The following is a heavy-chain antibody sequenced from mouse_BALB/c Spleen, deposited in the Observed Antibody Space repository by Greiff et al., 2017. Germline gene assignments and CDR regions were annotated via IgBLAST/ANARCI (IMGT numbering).Heavy chain of an antibody. Sequence: QVQLQQSGAELAKPGASVKMSCKASGYTFTSYWMHWVKQRPGQGLEWIGYINPSTGYTEYNQKFKDKATLTADKSSSTAYMQLSSLTSEDSAVYYCAKYGPFAYWGQGTLVTVSA. CDR1: GYTFTSYW. CDR2: INPSTGYT. CDR3: AKYGPFAY. V-gene: IGHV1-7*01. J-gene: IGHJ3*01. D-gene: IGHD1-1*02.